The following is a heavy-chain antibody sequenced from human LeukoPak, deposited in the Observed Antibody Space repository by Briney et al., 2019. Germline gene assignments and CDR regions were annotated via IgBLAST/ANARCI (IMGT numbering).Heavy chain of an antibody. CDR2: INPNSGGT. J-gene: IGHJ4*02. CDR1: GYTFTSYG. D-gene: IGHD2-2*01. V-gene: IGHV1-2*04. CDR3: ARGGERRSGYCSSTSCYVGVGYFDY. Sequence: GASVKVSCKASGYTFTSYGISWVRQAPGQGLEWMGWINPNSGGTNYAQKFQGWVTMTRDTSISTAYMELSRLRSDDTAVYYCARGGERRSGYCSSTSCYVGVGYFDYWGQGTLVTVSS.